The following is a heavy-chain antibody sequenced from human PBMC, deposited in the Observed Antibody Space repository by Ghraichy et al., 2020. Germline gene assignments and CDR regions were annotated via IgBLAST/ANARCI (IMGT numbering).Heavy chain of an antibody. V-gene: IGHV4-30-4*01. CDR1: GGSIRSGAYY. CDR3: AREHGIWSGCHRGVDV. Sequence: TLSLPCTVSGGSIRSGAYYWSWIRQPPGKGLEWIGYIYYSGNTYYKSSLKSRVSMSVDTSKSHFSLGLTSMTAADTAVYYCAREHGIWSGCHRGVDVWGHGTPVTVSS. CDR2: IYYSGNT. J-gene: IGHJ6*02. D-gene: IGHD3-3*01.